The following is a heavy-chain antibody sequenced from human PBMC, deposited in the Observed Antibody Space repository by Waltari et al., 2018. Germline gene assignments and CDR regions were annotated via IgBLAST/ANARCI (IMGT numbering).Heavy chain of an antibody. Sequence: EVQLVESGGGFVQPGGSLRLSCLGSGFTFVVFSMHWIRQATGKGLEWVAYISASRAAIYYAESVKGRFTISRDNAKNSLFLQRTNLGVEDTAVYYCATEPAPGAGINYWGQGILVTVSS. D-gene: IGHD6-19*01. CDR1: GFTFVVFS. V-gene: IGHV3-48*01. CDR2: ISASRAAI. CDR3: ATEPAPGAGINY. J-gene: IGHJ4*02.